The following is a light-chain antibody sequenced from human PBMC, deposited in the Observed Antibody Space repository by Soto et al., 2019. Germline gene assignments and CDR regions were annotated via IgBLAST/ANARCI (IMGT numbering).Light chain of an antibody. CDR1: PSLLYNNTYNY. J-gene: IGKJ4*01. CDR2: FGS. CDR3: MQALQTQLT. V-gene: IGKV2-28*01. Sequence: EIVMTQSPLTLPVTPGEPSSISCSSSPSLLYNNTYNYLDWYFQKPGQSPQLLIYFGSNRAPGVPDRFSGSGSGTDFTLKISRVEAEDVGVYYCMQALQTQLTFGGGTKVDIK.